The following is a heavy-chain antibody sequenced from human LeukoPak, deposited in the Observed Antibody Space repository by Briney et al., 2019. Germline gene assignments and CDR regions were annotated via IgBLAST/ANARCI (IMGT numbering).Heavy chain of an antibody. V-gene: IGHV1-2*02. J-gene: IGHJ2*01. CDR2: INPNSGGT. CDR1: GYTFTGYY. Sequence: ASVKVSCKAPGYTFTGYYMHWVRQTPGQGLEWMGWINPNSGGTNYAQKFQGRVTMTRDTSISTAYMELSRLRSDDTAVYYCARDPEGLWPNWYFDLWGRGTLVTVSS. CDR3: ARDPEGLWPNWYFDL. D-gene: IGHD3-10*01.